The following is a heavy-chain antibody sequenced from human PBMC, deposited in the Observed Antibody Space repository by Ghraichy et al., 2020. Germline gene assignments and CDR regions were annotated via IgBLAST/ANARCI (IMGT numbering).Heavy chain of an antibody. CDR3: GSSGWYPYFFDS. CDR1: GGSISSYY. V-gene: IGHV4-59*08. CDR2: IYYRGST. D-gene: IGHD6-19*01. J-gene: IGHJ4*02. Sequence: SETLSLTCTVSGGSISSYYWSWIRQPPGKGLEWIGYIYYRGSTNYNPSLKSRVTIPVDTSKNQFSLKLSPVTAADTAVYYCGSSGWYPYFFDSWGQGTLVTVST.